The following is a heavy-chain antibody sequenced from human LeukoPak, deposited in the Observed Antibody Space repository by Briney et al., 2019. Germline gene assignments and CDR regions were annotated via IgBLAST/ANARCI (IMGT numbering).Heavy chain of an antibody. V-gene: IGHV3-74*01. D-gene: IGHD1-26*01. CDR3: VRDLGGLAGS. CDR2: LNEDGRTT. J-gene: IGHJ1*01. Sequence: GGSLRLSCAASGFTFSRYWMHWVRQVPGKGLEWVSRLNEDGRTTTYADSVQGRFIIFRDNSKNTLFLQMHSLRAEDTALYFCVRDLGGLAGSWGQGTLVTVSS. CDR1: GFTFSRYW.